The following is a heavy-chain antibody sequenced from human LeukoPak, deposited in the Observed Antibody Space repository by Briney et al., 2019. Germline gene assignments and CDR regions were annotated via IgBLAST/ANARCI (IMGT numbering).Heavy chain of an antibody. J-gene: IGHJ5*02. CDR1: GGSISSSSYY. Sequence: SETLSLTCTVSGGSISSSSYYWGWIRQPPGKGLEWIGSIYYSGSTYYNPSLKSRVTISVDTSKNQFSLKLTSVTAADTAVYHCAKDGRYYGSGSYDPWGQGTLVTVSS. V-gene: IGHV4-39*07. CDR2: IYYSGST. CDR3: AKDGRYYGSGSYDP. D-gene: IGHD3-10*01.